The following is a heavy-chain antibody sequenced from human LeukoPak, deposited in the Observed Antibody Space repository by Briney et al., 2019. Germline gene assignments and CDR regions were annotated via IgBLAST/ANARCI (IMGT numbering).Heavy chain of an antibody. CDR3: ATTQTFDY. CDR1: GFTFSNYW. V-gene: IGHV3-7*03. Sequence: GGSLRLSCIASGFTFSNYWMSWVRQAPGKGLEWVANIKQDGSEKYYVDSVKGRFSISRDNAKSSLDLQMSNLRAEDTAVYYCATTQTFDYWGQGTLVTVSS. D-gene: IGHD2-15*01. J-gene: IGHJ4*02. CDR2: IKQDGSEK.